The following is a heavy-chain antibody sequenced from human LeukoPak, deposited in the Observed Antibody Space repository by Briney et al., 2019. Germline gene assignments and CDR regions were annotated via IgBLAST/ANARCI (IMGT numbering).Heavy chain of an antibody. CDR3: ATFDSSGYYIARDY. Sequence: ASVKVSCKASGYTFTSYYMHWVRQAPGKGLEWMGGFDPEDGETIYAQKFQGRVTMTEDTSTDTAYMELSSLRSEDTAVYYCATFDSSGYYIARDYWGQGTLVTVSS. J-gene: IGHJ4*02. D-gene: IGHD3-22*01. CDR1: GYTFTSYY. V-gene: IGHV1-24*01. CDR2: FDPEDGET.